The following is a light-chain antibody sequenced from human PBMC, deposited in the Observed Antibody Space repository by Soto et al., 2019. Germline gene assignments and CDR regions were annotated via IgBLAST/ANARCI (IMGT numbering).Light chain of an antibody. CDR2: HAS. CDR3: QQYYNLPWT. V-gene: IGKV1-33*01. CDR1: QDISKY. Sequence: DIQMTQSPSSLSASVGDRVTITCQTSQDISKYLNWYQQKPGKAPKLLIYHASNLETGVPSRFSGSGSGTDFTFTISSLQAEDIATYHCQQYYNLPWTFGQGTRVEVK. J-gene: IGKJ1*01.